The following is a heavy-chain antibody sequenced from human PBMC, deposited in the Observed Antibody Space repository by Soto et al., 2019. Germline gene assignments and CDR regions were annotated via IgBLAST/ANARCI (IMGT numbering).Heavy chain of an antibody. CDR1: GGSFSGYY. D-gene: IGHD3-3*01. J-gene: IGHJ4*02. CDR2: INHSGST. CDR3: ARARITIFGVVIVFDY. Sequence: SETLSLTCSVYGGSFSGYYWSWIRQPPGKGLEWIGEINHSGSTNYNPSLKSRVTISVDTSKNQFSLKLSSVTAADTAVYYCARARITIFGVVIVFDYWGQGTLVTVS. V-gene: IGHV4-34*01.